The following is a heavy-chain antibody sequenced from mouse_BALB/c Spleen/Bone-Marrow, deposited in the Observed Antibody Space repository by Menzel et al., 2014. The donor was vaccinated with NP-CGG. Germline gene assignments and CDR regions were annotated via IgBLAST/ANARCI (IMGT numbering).Heavy chain of an antibody. D-gene: IGHD2-13*01. Sequence: EVNVVESGPSLVKPSQTLSLPCSVTGVSITSGYRNWVRPFPGNKLEYMGYISYSGSTYYNPSLISRISITRDTSKNXYYLQVKSVTTEDTATDYCARRGDDYALDYWGQGTSVTVSS. V-gene: IGHV3-8*02. CDR1: GVSITSGY. J-gene: IGHJ4*01. CDR2: ISYSGST. CDR3: ARRGDDYALDY.